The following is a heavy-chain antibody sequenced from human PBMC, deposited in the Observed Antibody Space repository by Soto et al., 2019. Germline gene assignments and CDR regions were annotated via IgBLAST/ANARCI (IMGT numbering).Heavy chain of an antibody. J-gene: IGHJ5*02. CDR3: VKGNWAYSYNNWFDP. CDR1: VFTFGSYA. Sequence: ASVFTFGSYAIHWVRQAPGKGLEYVSALSGDGRSTYYADSVKGRFTVFRDNSKNTLFLQMSSLRVEDTAVYYCVKGNWAYSYNNWFDPWGQGTLVTVSS. D-gene: IGHD5-18*01. CDR2: LSGDGRST. V-gene: IGHV3-64D*06.